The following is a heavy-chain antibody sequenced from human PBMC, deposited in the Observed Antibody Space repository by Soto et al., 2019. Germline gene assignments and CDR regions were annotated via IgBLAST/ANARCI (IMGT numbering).Heavy chain of an antibody. V-gene: IGHV3-23*01. D-gene: IGHD1-1*01. CDR3: ARDKDTSSWTGFDF. J-gene: IGHJ4*01. Sequence: GGSLRLACAASGFTFATYAMSWVRQAPGKGLEWVSAISATGISTHYADSVKGRVTISRDNSANTLSLEMSSLTAEDTAVYYCARDKDTSSWTGFDFWGHGTLVTVSS. CDR2: ISATGIST. CDR1: GFTFATYA.